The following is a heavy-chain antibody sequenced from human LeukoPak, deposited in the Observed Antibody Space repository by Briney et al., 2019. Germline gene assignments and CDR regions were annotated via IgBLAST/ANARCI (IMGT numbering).Heavy chain of an antibody. CDR1: GFTFSSYS. CDR3: ARGLTVSDAFDI. J-gene: IGHJ3*02. D-gene: IGHD4-17*01. CDR2: ISSSSSYI. Sequence: GGSLRLSCAASGFTFSSYSMNWVRQAPGKGLEWVSSISSSSSYIYYADSVKGRFTISRDNAKNSLYLQMNSLRAEDTAVYYCARGLTVSDAFDIWAKGQWSPSLQ. V-gene: IGHV3-21*01.